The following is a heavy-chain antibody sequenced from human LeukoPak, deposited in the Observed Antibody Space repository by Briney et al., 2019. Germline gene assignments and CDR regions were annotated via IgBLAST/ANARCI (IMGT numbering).Heavy chain of an antibody. J-gene: IGHJ3*02. CDR1: GFTFSSHG. D-gene: IGHD2-15*01. CDR3: AKDQSDAFDI. Sequence: GGSLRLSCGASGFTFSSHGMNWVRQAPGRGLEWVSSISSSGTYIFYTDSVMGRFTISRDNADNSLYLEMNSLRAEDTAVYYCAKDQSDAFDIWGQGTMVTVSS. CDR2: ISSSGTYI. V-gene: IGHV3-21*03.